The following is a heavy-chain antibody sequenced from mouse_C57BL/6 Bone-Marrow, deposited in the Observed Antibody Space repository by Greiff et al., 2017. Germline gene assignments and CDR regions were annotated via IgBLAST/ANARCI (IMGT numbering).Heavy chain of an antibody. CDR3: ASSRLRREFEY. CDR1: GYTFTSYG. V-gene: IGHV1-81*01. Sequence: QVQLQQSGAELARPGASVKLSCKASGYTFTSYGISWVQQRTGQGLEWIGEIYPRGGNTSYNQKFKGKATLTADNSSSTAFMELLSLTSDDFAVYCCASSRLRREFEYWGQGTLVTGSA. D-gene: IGHD2-4*01. J-gene: IGHJ3*01. CDR2: IYPRGGNT.